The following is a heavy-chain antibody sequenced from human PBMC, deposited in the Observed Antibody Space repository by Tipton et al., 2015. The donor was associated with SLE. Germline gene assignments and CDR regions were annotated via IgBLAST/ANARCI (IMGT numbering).Heavy chain of an antibody. J-gene: IGHJ2*01. CDR2: IHYNGVT. Sequence: TLSLTCSVSGASMNGRYWSWIRQPPGKGLEWIGYIHYNGVTSYNPSLQSRVTISIDTSRNQFSLNLGSVTAADSAVYFCARYHLTDWRLGLWGRGTLVTVSS. CDR1: GASMNGRY. V-gene: IGHV4-59*11. D-gene: IGHD1-14*01. CDR3: ARYHLTDWRLGL.